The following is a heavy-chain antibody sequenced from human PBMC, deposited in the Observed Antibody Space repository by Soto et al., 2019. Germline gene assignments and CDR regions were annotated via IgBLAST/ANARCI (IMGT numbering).Heavy chain of an antibody. V-gene: IGHV4-59*01. D-gene: IGHD3-16*01. CDR1: GGSISSYY. CDR2: IYYSGST. CDR3: AREADYDYIWGSPDAFYI. J-gene: IGHJ3*02. Sequence: PSETLSVTCTVSGGSISSYYWSWIRQPPGKGLEWIGYIYYSGSTNYNPSPKSRVTISVDTSKNQFSLKLSSVTAADTAVYYCAREADYDYIWGSPDAFYIWGQGTMVTVSS.